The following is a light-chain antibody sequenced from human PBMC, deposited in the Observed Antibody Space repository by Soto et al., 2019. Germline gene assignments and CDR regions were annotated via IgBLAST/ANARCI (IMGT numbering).Light chain of an antibody. Sequence: EVVLTQSPATLSLSPGERATLFCRASKRVRKYFAWYQQNPGHPPRLLIYDTFNRATGIPARFSGSGSETDFTLTLSNVEPEDFAVYYCQQRASWPLTFGGGTNVE. CDR3: QQRASWPLT. V-gene: IGKV3-11*01. CDR2: DTF. CDR1: KRVRKY. J-gene: IGKJ4*01.